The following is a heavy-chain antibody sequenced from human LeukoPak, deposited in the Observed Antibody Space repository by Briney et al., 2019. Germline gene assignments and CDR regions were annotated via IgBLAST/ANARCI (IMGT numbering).Heavy chain of an antibody. CDR1: GYIFNDYG. D-gene: IGHD2-21*02. Sequence: ASVKVSCKASGYIFNDYGISWVRQAPGQGLEWMGWISANNGYTKYAQKVQGRVSMTTDTSTSTVYMELRSLRSDDTAVYYCARDAAYCGGDCYFGGLDYWGQGTRVSVSS. CDR3: ARDAAYCGGDCYFGGLDY. J-gene: IGHJ4*02. V-gene: IGHV1-18*01. CDR2: ISANNGYT.